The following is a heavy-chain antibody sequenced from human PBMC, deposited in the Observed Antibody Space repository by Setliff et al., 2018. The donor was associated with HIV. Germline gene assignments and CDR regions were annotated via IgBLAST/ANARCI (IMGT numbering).Heavy chain of an antibody. Sequence: SETLSLTCTVSGDSINNYYWNWIRQPAGKGLEWIGRIHSSGSANYSPSLESRVTMSIDTSKSQFSLRLTSVTAADTAVYYCARELEYSSGWFLVDHWGQGALVTVSS. CDR2: IHSSGSA. D-gene: IGHD6-19*01. CDR3: ARELEYSSGWFLVDH. V-gene: IGHV4-4*07. CDR1: GDSINNYY. J-gene: IGHJ4*02.